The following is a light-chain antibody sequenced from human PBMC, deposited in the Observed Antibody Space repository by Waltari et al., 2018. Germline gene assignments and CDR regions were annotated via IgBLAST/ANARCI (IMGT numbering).Light chain of an antibody. J-gene: IGLJ3*02. CDR3: NSYTGSSSWV. Sequence: QSALTQPASVSGSPGQSITISCAGTSSDVGFYNYVSWYQQHPGKAPKLMIYDVFGRPSGFSNPFPGSKSGNTASLTISGLQAEDEADYYCNSYTGSSSWVFGGGTKLTVL. CDR2: DVF. V-gene: IGLV2-14*01. CDR1: SSDVGFYNY.